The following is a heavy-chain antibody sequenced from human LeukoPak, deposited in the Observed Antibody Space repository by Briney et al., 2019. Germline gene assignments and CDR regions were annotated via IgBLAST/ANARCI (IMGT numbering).Heavy chain of an antibody. J-gene: IGHJ4*02. D-gene: IGHD6-19*01. CDR1: GGSISSSSYY. Sequence: PSETLSLTCTVSGGSISSSSYYWGWIRQPPGKGLEWIGSIYHSGSTYYNPSLKSRVTISVDRSKNQFSLKLSSVTAADTAVYYCARALDSSGWLGLDHPFAYFDYWGQGTLVTVSS. CDR2: IYHSGST. CDR3: ARALDSSGWLGLDHPFAYFDY. V-gene: IGHV4-39*07.